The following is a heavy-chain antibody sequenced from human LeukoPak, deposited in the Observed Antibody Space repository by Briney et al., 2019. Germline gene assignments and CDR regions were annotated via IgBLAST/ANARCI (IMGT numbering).Heavy chain of an antibody. CDR3: ARRGRGAVAASGFDP. Sequence: ASVKVSCKASGYTFTGYYMHWVRQAPGQGLEWMGWISAYNGNTNYAQKLQGRVTMTTDTSTSTAYMELRSLRSDDTAMYYCARRGRGAVAASGFDPWGQGTLVTVSS. CDR1: GYTFTGYY. D-gene: IGHD6-19*01. V-gene: IGHV1-18*04. CDR2: ISAYNGNT. J-gene: IGHJ5*02.